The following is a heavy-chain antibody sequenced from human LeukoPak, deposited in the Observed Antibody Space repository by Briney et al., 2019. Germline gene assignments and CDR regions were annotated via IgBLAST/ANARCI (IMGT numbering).Heavy chain of an antibody. CDR2: ISGSGGST. D-gene: IGHD5-12*01. V-gene: IGHV3-23*01. J-gene: IGHJ6*03. Sequence: GGSLRLSRAAPGFTFSSYAMSGVRPAPGEGLGWVSDISGSGGSTYYADSVKGRFTISSDNSKNTLYLQMNSLRAEDTAVYYCAKGGGATAYYYYMDVWGKGTTVTVSS. CDR1: GFTFSSYA. CDR3: AKGGGATAYYYYMDV.